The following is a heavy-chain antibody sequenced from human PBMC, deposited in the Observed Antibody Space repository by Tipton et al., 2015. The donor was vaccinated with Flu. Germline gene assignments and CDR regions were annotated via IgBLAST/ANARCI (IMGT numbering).Heavy chain of an antibody. Sequence: QLVQSGLEVKKPGASVKVSCKASGYTFTSYGITWVRQAPGQGLEWMGWISAYNGNTNYAQKFQGRVTMTTDTSTTTAYMELRSLRSDDTAVFYCARGPRDTRGSPLWYWGQGALVTVSS. V-gene: IGHV1-18*01. D-gene: IGHD2-2*01. J-gene: IGHJ4*02. CDR2: ISAYNGNT. CDR3: ARGPRDTRGSPLWY. CDR1: GYTFTSYG.